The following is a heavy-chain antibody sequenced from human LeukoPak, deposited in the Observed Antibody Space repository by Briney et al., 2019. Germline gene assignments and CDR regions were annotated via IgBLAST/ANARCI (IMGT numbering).Heavy chain of an antibody. J-gene: IGHJ6*03. CDR2: IYYSGST. Sequence: SETLSLTCTVSGDSISTSNSYWGWIRQPPGKGLEWIGSIYYSGSTYYNPSLKSRVTISVDTSKNQFSLKLSSVTAADTAVYYCARAYSSGWYSYYYYYYMDVWGKGTTVTVSS. V-gene: IGHV4-39*07. CDR1: GDSISTSNSY. D-gene: IGHD6-19*01. CDR3: ARAYSSGWYSYYYYYYMDV.